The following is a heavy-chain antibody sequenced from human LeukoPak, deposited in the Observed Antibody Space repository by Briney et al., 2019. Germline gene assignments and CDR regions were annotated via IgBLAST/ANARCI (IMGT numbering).Heavy chain of an antibody. CDR3: ARDLAAAGYDFDY. CDR1: GYTFTGYC. Sequence: ASVKVSCQASGYTFTGYCMHWVRQAPGQGLEWMGWINPNSGGTNYAQKFQGRVTMTRDTSISTAYMELSRLRSDDTAVYYCARDLAAAGYDFDYWGQGTLVTVSS. CDR2: INPNSGGT. V-gene: IGHV1-2*02. D-gene: IGHD6-13*01. J-gene: IGHJ4*02.